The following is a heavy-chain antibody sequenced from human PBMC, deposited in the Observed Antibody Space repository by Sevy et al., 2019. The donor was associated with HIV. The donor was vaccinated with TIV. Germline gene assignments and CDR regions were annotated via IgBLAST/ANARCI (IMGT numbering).Heavy chain of an antibody. V-gene: IGHV3-72*01. CDR1: GFIFGDLY. CDR3: AAVAADRGYFNI. D-gene: IGHD6-19*01. Sequence: GGSLRLSCAASGFIFGDLYMDWVRLAPGKGLKWIGRIRNKAKSSTTEYAASVKGRFTITRDDSKNSLYLQMNSLKTEDTARYYCAAVAADRGYFNIWGRGTLVTVSS. CDR2: IRNKAKSSTT. J-gene: IGHJ2*01.